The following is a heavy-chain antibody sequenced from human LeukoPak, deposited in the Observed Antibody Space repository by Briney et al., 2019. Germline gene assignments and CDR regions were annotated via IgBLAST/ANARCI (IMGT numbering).Heavy chain of an antibody. D-gene: IGHD5-18*01. J-gene: IGHJ3*02. CDR2: ISTYNGNT. V-gene: IGHV1-18*01. CDR1: GYTFTSYG. Sequence: ASVKVSCKASGYTFTSYGISWVRQAPGQGLERMGLISTYNGNTNYEQTLPGRVTMTTYTSTSKTYMELRSLRFNDTSVSYCSEGGGKLWPTAYAFEIWGQGTMVTVSS. CDR3: SEGGGKLWPTAYAFEI.